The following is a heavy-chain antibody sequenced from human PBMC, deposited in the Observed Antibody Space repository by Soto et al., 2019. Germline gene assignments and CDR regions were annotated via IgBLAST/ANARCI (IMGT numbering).Heavy chain of an antibody. V-gene: IGHV4-4*02. D-gene: IGHD6-19*01. CDR3: ARVFSSGSGWMYYFDF. CDR1: SDSIAGENW. J-gene: IGHJ4*02. CDR2: VFHTGGT. Sequence: QVQLQESGPGLVKPSETLSLTCTVPSDSIAGENWWSWVRQPPGLGLERIGEVFHTGGTNYNPSLKSRVTMEVDKSKDQFSLKLISATAADTAGYYCARVFSSGSGWMYYFDFWGQGTLVSVSS.